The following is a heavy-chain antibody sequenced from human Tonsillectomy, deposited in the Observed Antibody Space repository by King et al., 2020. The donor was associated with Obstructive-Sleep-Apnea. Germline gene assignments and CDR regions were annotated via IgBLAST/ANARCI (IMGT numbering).Heavy chain of an antibody. CDR1: GFTFSSYW. V-gene: IGHV3-74*01. CDR2: ISSDGSST. CDR3: ARTVDYSSSWFFFDY. Sequence: VQLVESGGGLVQPGGSLRLSCAASGFTFSSYWMHWVRQAPGKGLVWVSRISSDGSSTSYADSVKGRFTISRDNAKNTLYLQMNSLRAEDTAVYYCARTVDYSSSWFFFDYWGQGTLVTVSS. D-gene: IGHD6-13*01. J-gene: IGHJ4*02.